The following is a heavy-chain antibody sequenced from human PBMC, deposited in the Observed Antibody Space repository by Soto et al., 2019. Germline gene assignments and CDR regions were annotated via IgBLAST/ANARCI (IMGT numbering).Heavy chain of an antibody. V-gene: IGHV3-23*01. D-gene: IGHD2-15*01. J-gene: IGHJ4*02. Sequence: GSLRLSFSSCVFIFSIYAMSWVRQAPGKGLEWVSAISGSGGSTYYADSVKGRFTISRDNSKNTLYLQMNSLRAEDTAVYYCAKMGGYCSGGSCYSPLAIGYWGQGTLVTVSS. CDR1: VFIFSIYA. CDR3: AKMGGYCSGGSCYSPLAIGY. CDR2: ISGSGGST.